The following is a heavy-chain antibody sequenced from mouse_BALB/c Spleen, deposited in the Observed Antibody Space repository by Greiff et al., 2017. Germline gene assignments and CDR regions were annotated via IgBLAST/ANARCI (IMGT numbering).Heavy chain of an antibody. Sequence: EVMLVESGGGLVQPGGSRKLSCAASGFTFSDYGMAWVRQAPGKGPEWVAFISNLAYSIYYADTVTGRFTISRENAKNTLYLEMSSLRSEDTAMYYCARNSLLRLFDYWGQGTTLTVSS. CDR2: ISNLAYSI. D-gene: IGHD1-2*01. CDR3: ARNSLLRLFDY. CDR1: GFTFSDYG. J-gene: IGHJ2*01. V-gene: IGHV5-15*02.